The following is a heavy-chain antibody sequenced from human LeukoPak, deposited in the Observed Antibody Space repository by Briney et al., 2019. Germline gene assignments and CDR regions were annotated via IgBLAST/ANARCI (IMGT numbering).Heavy chain of an antibody. CDR1: GFTFSSYW. Sequence: GGSLRLSCAASGFTFSSYWMSWVRQAPGKGLEWVANIKQDGSEKYYVDSVKGRFTISRDNAKNSLYLQMNSLRAEDTAVYYCAREVCRFGELLTISDYWGQGTLVTVSS. V-gene: IGHV3-7*01. CDR3: AREVCRFGELLTISDY. D-gene: IGHD3-10*01. CDR2: IKQDGSEK. J-gene: IGHJ4*02.